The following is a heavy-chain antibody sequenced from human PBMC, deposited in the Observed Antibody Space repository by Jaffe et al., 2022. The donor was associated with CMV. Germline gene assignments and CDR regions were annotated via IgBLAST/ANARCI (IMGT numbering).Heavy chain of an antibody. Sequence: QVQLQQWGAGLLKPSETLSLTCAVYGGSFSGYYWSWIRQAPGKGLEWIGEINHSGSTNYNPSLKSRVTISLDTSKNQFSLKLTSVTAADTAVYYCRYGYKNYYYYGMDVWGQGTTVTVSS. CDR3: RYGYKNYYYYGMDV. V-gene: IGHV4-34*01. D-gene: IGHD5-12*01. J-gene: IGHJ6*02. CDR1: GGSFSGYY. CDR2: INHSGST.